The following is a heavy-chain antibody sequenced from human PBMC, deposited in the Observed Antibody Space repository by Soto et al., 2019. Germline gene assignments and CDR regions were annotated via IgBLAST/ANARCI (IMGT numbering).Heavy chain of an antibody. CDR3: ARSRDGYNPLDY. CDR1: GFTFSSYS. J-gene: IGHJ4*02. D-gene: IGHD5-12*01. CDR2: ISSSSSYI. V-gene: IGHV3-21*01. Sequence: EVQLVESGGGLVKPGGSLRLSCAASGFTFSSYSMNWVRQAPGKGLEWVSSISSSSSYIYYADSVKGRFTISRDNAKNSLYLQMNSLRAEDTAVYYCARSRDGYNPLDYWGQGTLVTVSS.